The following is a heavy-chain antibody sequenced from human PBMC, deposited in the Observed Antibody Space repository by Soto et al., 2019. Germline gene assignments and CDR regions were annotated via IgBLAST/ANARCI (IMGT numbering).Heavy chain of an antibody. CDR3: AKDLTMLVVDHKPLFDH. D-gene: IGHD3-22*01. CDR2: ISGSGGST. V-gene: IGHV3-23*01. Sequence: XGSLILSCSASGVSFSNYAMPWVRQAPGKGLDWVSAISGSGGSTYYADSVKGRFTISRDNSKNTLYLQMNSLRAEDTAVYYCAKDLTMLVVDHKPLFDHWGQGTLATVSS. CDR1: GVSFSNYA. J-gene: IGHJ4*02.